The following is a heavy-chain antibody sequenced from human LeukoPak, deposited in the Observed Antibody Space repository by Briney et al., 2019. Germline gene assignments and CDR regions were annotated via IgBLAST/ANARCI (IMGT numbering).Heavy chain of an antibody. CDR2: TRFDGSDK. D-gene: IGHD3-10*01. V-gene: IGHV3-30*02. CDR1: GFTFSSYD. J-gene: IGHJ4*02. CDR3: ARELTYYGYSITPYFDY. Sequence: GGSLRLSCAASGFTFSSYDMHWVRQAPGKGLEWVAFTRFDGSDKYYADSVKGRLTISRDNSKNTLYLQMNSLRADDTAVYYCARELTYYGYSITPYFDYWGQGTLVTVSS.